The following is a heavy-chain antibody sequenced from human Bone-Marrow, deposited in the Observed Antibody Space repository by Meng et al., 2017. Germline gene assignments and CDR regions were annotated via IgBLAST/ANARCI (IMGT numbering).Heavy chain of an antibody. CDR3: ARDQEYIVVVTAIRSNYYYGMDV. CDR1: GFTFSSYW. D-gene: IGHD2-21*02. Sequence: GGSLRLSCAASGFTFSSYWMSWVRQAPGKGLEWVANIKQDGSEKYYVDSVKGRFTISRDNAKNSLYLQMNSLRAEDTAVYYCARDQEYIVVVTAIRSNYYYGMDVWGQGPTVTVSS. J-gene: IGHJ6*02. V-gene: IGHV3-7*01. CDR2: IKQDGSEK.